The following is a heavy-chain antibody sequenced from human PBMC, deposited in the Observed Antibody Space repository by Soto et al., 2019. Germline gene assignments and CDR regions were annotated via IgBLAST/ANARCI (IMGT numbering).Heavy chain of an antibody. D-gene: IGHD3-10*01. CDR3: ARVPYIYGSGSYYNPDY. CDR1: GFTFSTYE. V-gene: IGHV3-48*03. CDR2: ISDSSGTT. J-gene: IGHJ4*02. Sequence: PGGSLRLSCAASGFTFSTYEKVWVRQTQGQGRVWLSYISDSSGTTHYADSVKSRFTISRDNAKNSLYLQMDNLSGEDTAVYYCARVPYIYGSGSYYNPDYWGQGTLVTVSS.